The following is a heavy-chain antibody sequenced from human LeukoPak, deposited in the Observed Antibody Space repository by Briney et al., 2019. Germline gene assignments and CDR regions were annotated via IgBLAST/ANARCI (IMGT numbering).Heavy chain of an antibody. Sequence: ASVKVSCKASGYTFTSYGISWVRQAPGQGFEWMGWISAYNGNTNYAQKLQGRVTMTTDTSTSTAYMELRSLRSDDTAVYYCARDLIAVAAHYYYYMDVWGKGTTVTISS. CDR3: ARDLIAVAAHYYYYMDV. CDR2: ISAYNGNT. J-gene: IGHJ6*03. D-gene: IGHD6-19*01. V-gene: IGHV1-18*01. CDR1: GYTFTSYG.